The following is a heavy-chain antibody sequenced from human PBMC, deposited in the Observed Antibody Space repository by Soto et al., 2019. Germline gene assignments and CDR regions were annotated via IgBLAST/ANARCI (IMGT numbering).Heavy chain of an antibody. D-gene: IGHD1-1*01. J-gene: IGHJ4*02. Sequence: SETLSLTCTVSGGSISSYYWSWIRQSPGKGLEWIGYIYSSGTTNYNPSLKSRVTISVDTSKNQFSLKLSSVTAADTAVYYCARRTLADYWGQGTLVTVSS. V-gene: IGHV4-59*12. CDR2: IYSSGTT. CDR1: GGSISSYY. CDR3: ARRTLADY.